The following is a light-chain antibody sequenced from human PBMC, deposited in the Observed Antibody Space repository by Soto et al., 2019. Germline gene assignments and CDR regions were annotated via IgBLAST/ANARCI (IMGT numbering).Light chain of an antibody. V-gene: IGLV1-44*01. CDR3: AVWDDSLNGVV. CDR1: RSNIGSNV. Sequence: QLVLTQPPSASGTPGQMVTISCSGSRSNIGSNVVNWFQQVPGTAPKVLIYTNDQRPSGVPARFSGSKSGTSASLAISGLQSEDEADYYCAVWDDSLNGVVFGGGTKLTVL. J-gene: IGLJ2*01. CDR2: TND.